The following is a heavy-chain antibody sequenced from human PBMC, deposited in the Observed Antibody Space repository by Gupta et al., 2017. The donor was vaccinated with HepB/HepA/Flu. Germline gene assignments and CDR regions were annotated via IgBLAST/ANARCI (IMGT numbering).Heavy chain of an antibody. CDR1: GFTFSSYE. D-gene: IGHD3-22*01. CDR3: ASYYYYDSSGYYYREYGMDV. CDR2: ISRSGSTI. V-gene: IGHV3-48*03. Sequence: EVQLVESGGGLVQPGGSLRLSCAASGFTFSSYEMNWVRQAPGKGLEWVSYISRSGSTIYYADSVKGRFTSSRDNAKNSLYLQMNRLRAEDTAVYYWASYYYYDSSGYYYREYGMDVGGQGTTVTVSS. J-gene: IGHJ6*02.